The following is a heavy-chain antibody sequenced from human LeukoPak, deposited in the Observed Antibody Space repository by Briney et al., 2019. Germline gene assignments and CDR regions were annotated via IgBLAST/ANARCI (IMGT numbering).Heavy chain of an antibody. CDR1: GGTFSSYA. CDR3: ATERSGIDAFDI. Sequence: SVKVSCKASGGTFSSYAISWVRQAPGQGLEWMGRIIPILGIANYAQKFQGRVTITADKSTSTAYMELSSLRSEDTAVYYCATERSGIDAFDIWGQGTRVTVSS. V-gene: IGHV1-69*04. J-gene: IGHJ3*02. D-gene: IGHD3-10*01. CDR2: IIPILGIA.